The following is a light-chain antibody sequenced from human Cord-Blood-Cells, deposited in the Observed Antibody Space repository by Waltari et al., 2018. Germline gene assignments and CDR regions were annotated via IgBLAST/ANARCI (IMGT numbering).Light chain of an antibody. J-gene: IGKJ2*03. CDR2: DAS. CDR1: QSVSTY. V-gene: IGKV3-11*01. CDR3: QQRSNWPPLYS. Sequence: EIVLTQSPATLSLSPGERATLPCRASQSVSTYLARYQQQPGQAPRLLIYDASNRATGIPTRFSGSGSGTDFTRTISSLEPEDFAVYYCQQRSNWPPLYSFGQGTKLEIK.